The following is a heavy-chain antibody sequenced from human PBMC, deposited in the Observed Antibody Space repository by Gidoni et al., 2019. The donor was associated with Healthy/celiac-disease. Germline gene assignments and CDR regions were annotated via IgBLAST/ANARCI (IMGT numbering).Heavy chain of an antibody. CDR3: ARAIAAAGYYFDY. CDR1: GFTFSDYY. CDR2: ISSSSSYT. J-gene: IGHJ4*02. V-gene: IGHV3-11*05. Sequence: QVQLVASGGGLVKPGGSLRLSCAASGFTFSDYYMSWIRQAPGKGLEWVSYISSSSSYTNYADSVKGRFTISRDNAKNSLYLQMNSLRAEDTAVYYCARAIAAAGYYFDYWGQGTLVTVSS. D-gene: IGHD6-13*01.